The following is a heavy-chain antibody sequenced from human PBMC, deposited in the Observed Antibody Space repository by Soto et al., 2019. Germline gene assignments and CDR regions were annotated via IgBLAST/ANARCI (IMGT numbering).Heavy chain of an antibody. J-gene: IGHJ4*02. Sequence: GGSLRLSCAASGFTFSSYAMSWVRQAPGKGLEWVSAISGSGGSTYYADSVKGRFTISRDNSKNTLYLQMNSLRAEDTAVYYCASLHIVATIRYGGDVDYWGQGTLVTVSS. CDR1: GFTFSSYA. CDR2: ISGSGGST. V-gene: IGHV3-23*01. D-gene: IGHD5-12*01. CDR3: ASLHIVATIRYGGDVDY.